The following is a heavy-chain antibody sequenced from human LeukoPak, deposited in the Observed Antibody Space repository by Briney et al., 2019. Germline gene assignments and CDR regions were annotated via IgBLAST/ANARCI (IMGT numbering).Heavy chain of an antibody. J-gene: IGHJ3*02. CDR2: ISSSSTNI. V-gene: IGHV3-48*01. D-gene: IGHD4-17*01. CDR3: ERNDGDNAFDI. CDR1: RFTFSTYS. Sequence: GGSLRLSCAASRFTFSTYSMNWVSQAPGRRPEWVSYISSSSTNIYYKDSVKGRFTISRDNAKNSLYLHMTSLRAEDTAVYYCERNDGDNAFDIWGQGTMVIVSS.